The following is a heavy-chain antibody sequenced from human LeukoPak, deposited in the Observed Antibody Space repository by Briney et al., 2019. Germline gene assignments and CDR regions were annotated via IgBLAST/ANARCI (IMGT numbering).Heavy chain of an antibody. CDR2: ISAYNGNT. D-gene: IGHD3-10*01. V-gene: IGHV1-18*01. J-gene: IGHJ3*02. CDR3: ARGSYYYGSADDAFDI. CDR1: GGTFSSYA. Sequence: ASVKVSCKASGGTFSSYAISWVRQAPGQGLEWMGWISAYNGNTNYAQKLQGRVTMTTDTSTSTAYMELRSLRYDDTAVYYCARGSYYYGSADDAFDIWGQGTMVTVSS.